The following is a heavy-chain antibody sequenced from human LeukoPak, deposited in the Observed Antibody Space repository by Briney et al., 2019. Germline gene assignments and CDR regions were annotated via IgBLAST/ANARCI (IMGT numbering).Heavy chain of an antibody. J-gene: IGHJ4*02. CDR1: GFTFSSYS. V-gene: IGHV3-48*01. CDR2: ISYSSSTI. D-gene: IGHD3-10*01. Sequence: GGSLRLSCAASGFTFSSYSMNWVRQAPGKGLDWVSYISYSSSTIYYADSVKGRFTISRDNAKNSLFLQMNSLRGEDTAMYYCARDGTIFRSDYWGQGTLVTVSS. CDR3: ARDGTIFRSDY.